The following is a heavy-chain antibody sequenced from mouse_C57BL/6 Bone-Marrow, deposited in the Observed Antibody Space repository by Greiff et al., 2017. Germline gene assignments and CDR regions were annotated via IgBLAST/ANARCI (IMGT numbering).Heavy chain of an antibody. D-gene: IGHD1-1*01. Sequence: VQLQQSGPELVKPGASVKIPCKASGYTFTDYNMDWVKQSHGKSLEWIGDINPNNGGTIYNQKFKGKATLTVDKSSSTAYMELRSLTSEDTAVYYCARRDYGSSPSYYFDYWGQGTTLTVSS. V-gene: IGHV1-18*01. CDR2: INPNNGGT. J-gene: IGHJ2*01. CDR3: ARRDYGSSPSYYFDY. CDR1: GYTFTDYN.